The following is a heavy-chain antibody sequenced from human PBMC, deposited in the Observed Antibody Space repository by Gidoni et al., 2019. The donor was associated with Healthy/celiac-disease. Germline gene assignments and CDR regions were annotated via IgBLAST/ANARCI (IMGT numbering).Heavy chain of an antibody. Sequence: QVQLQESGPGLVKPSETLSLTCTVSGGSVSSGSYYWSWIRQPPGKGLEWIGYIYYSGSTNYNPSLKSRVTISVDTSKNQFSLKLSSVTAADTAVYYCARVSSGYDHNEYYYYGMDVWGQGTTVTVSS. CDR3: ARVSSGYDHNEYYYYGMDV. V-gene: IGHV4-61*01. D-gene: IGHD5-12*01. CDR1: GGSVSSGSYY. J-gene: IGHJ6*02. CDR2: IYYSGST.